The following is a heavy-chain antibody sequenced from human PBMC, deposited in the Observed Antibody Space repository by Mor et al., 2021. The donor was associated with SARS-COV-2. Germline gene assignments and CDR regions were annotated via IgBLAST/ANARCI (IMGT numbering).Heavy chain of an antibody. D-gene: IGHD3-3*01. CDR3: ARLTYYDFWRILDYYYYGMDV. J-gene: IGHJ6*01. V-gene: IGHV4-34*01. Sequence: WIGEINHSGSTNYNPSLKSRVTISVDTSKNQFSLKLSSVTAADAAVYYCARLTYYDFWRILDYYYYGMDVWG. CDR2: INHSGST.